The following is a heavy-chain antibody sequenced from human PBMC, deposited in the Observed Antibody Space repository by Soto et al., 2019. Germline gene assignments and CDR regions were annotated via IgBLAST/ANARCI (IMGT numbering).Heavy chain of an antibody. D-gene: IGHD1-1*01. CDR1: GYNFADYW. J-gene: IGHJ3*02. Sequence: GESLKISCKGSGYNFADYWIGWVRQMPGKGLEGMGMIYPGGSVTRYSPSFQGQVTISVDKSISTAYLQWSSLKASDTAMYYCARGWKVAGDAFDIWGQGTMVTVSS. CDR2: IYPGGSVT. V-gene: IGHV5-51*01. CDR3: ARGWKVAGDAFDI.